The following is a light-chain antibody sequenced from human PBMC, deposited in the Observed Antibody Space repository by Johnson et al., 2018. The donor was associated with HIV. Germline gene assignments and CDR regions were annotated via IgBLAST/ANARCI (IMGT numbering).Light chain of an antibody. CDR3: GTWDSSLSVRYV. J-gene: IGLJ1*01. CDR2: ENN. CDR1: SSNIGNNY. Sequence: QSVLTQPPSVSAAPGQKVTISCSGSSSNIGNNYVSWYQQLPGTAPKLLIYENNKRPSGIPDRFSGSKSGTSATLGITGLQTGDEADYYCGTWDSSLSVRYVFGTGTKATVL. V-gene: IGLV1-51*02.